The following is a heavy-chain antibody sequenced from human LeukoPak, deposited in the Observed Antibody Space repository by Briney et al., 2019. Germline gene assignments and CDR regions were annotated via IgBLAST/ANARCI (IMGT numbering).Heavy chain of an antibody. V-gene: IGHV3-23*01. CDR3: ARDYRSTFDY. D-gene: IGHD1-26*01. CDR1: GFTFSSYA. Sequence: GGSLRLSCAASGFTFSSYAMSWVRQAPGKGLEWLSGISGSGGSTYYADSVKGRFTISRDNSKNTLYLQMNSLRAEDTAVYYCARDYRSTFDYWGQGTLVTVSS. J-gene: IGHJ4*02. CDR2: ISGSGGST.